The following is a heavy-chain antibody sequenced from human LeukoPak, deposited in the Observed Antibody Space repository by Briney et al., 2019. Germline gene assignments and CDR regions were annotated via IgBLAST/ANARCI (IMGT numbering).Heavy chain of an antibody. V-gene: IGHV4-4*07. CDR2: IYTGGST. Sequence: SETLSLTCTVSGGAISIYYWSWIRQPAGKGLEWIGRIYTGGSTNYNPSLKSRVTMSVDTSKNQFSLKLSSVTAADTAVYYCARDWSAAGYFDYWGQGTLVTVSS. J-gene: IGHJ4*02. CDR1: GGAISIYY. CDR3: ARDWSAAGYFDY. D-gene: IGHD6-13*01.